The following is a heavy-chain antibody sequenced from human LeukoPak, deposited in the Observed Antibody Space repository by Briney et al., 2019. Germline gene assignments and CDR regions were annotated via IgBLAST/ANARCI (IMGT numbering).Heavy chain of an antibody. V-gene: IGHV3-23*01. J-gene: IGHJ4*02. D-gene: IGHD1-1*01. CDR1: GFSVSNNY. Sequence: GGSLRLSRAASGFSVSNNYMSWVRQAPGKGLEWVSAISGSGGSTYFADSVKGRFTISRDNSKNTLYLQMNSLRAEDTAVYYCARGAAGTTFDYWGQGTLVTVSS. CDR3: ARGAAGTTFDY. CDR2: ISGSGGST.